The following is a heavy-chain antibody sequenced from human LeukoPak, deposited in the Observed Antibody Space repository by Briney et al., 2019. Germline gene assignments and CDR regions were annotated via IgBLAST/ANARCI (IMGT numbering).Heavy chain of an antibody. J-gene: IGHJ6*02. Sequence: SETLSLTCTVSVCSIRRYFWSWLRQPPGKGLEGVGYSYYGGSTKYNPHLKRRVTISVHTSKIQFSLKLSPVTAADEAVYYCARGRDPPPRHYYYYYGMDVWGQGTTVTVSS. CDR1: VCSIRRYF. CDR3: ARGRDPPPRHYYYYYGMDV. CDR2: SYYGGST. V-gene: IGHV4-59*01.